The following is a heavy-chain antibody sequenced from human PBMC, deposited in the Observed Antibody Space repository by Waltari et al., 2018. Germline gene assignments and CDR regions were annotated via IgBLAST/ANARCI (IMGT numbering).Heavy chain of an antibody. CDR2: INWNGDST. Sequence: DVHLVQSGGGVEQPGGSLRLSCEASGFTFKDHSMHWVRQAPGKGLEWVANINWNGDSTNYADSVKGRFTIARDNSKNTVYLQMNNLRAEDTAVYYCAASPGSSRAPFDDWGQGTLVTVSS. CDR1: GFTFKDHS. CDR3: AASPGSSRAPFDD. J-gene: IGHJ4*02. D-gene: IGHD2-2*01. V-gene: IGHV3-20*04.